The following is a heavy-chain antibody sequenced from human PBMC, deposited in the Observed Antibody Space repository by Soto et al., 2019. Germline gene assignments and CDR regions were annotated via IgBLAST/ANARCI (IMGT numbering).Heavy chain of an antibody. CDR3: AKGSASGSPYYFDF. D-gene: IGHD6-25*01. J-gene: IGHJ4*02. V-gene: IGHV3-23*01. CDR2: ITNGGGNT. CDR1: GFSFSRYA. Sequence: GGSLRLSCAGSGFSFSRYAMSWIRQTPGSGLEWVADITNGGGNTYSADSVKGRFTISRDNSKNILSLQMNSLRAEDTAVYFCAKGSASGSPYYFDFWGRGTLVTVSS.